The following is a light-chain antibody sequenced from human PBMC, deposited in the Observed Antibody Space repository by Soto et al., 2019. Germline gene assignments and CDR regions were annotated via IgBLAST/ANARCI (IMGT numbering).Light chain of an antibody. J-gene: IGLJ1*01. CDR3: ASLQGGNNYV. CDR1: SSDVGAYNY. CDR2: EVS. Sequence: QSVLTQPPSASGSPGQSVTISCTGTSSDVGAYNYVSWYQQHPGKAPKLMIYEVSKRPSGVPDRFSGSKSGNTASLTVSGLQAEDGAEYYCASLQGGNNYVFGTGTKVTVL. V-gene: IGLV2-8*01.